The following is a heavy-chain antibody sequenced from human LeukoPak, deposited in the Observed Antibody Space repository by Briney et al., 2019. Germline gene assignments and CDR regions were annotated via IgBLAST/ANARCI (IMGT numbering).Heavy chain of an antibody. CDR2: ISGSGGRT. D-gene: IGHD3-22*01. J-gene: IGHJ4*02. Sequence: PGGSLRLSCAASGFTFSSYAMSWVRQAPGKGLEWVSAISGSGGRTYYADSVKGRFTISRDNSKNTLYLQMNSLRAEDTAVYYCAKDTFNGGYFDYWGQGTLVTVSS. CDR1: GFTFSSYA. CDR3: AKDTFNGGYFDY. V-gene: IGHV3-23*01.